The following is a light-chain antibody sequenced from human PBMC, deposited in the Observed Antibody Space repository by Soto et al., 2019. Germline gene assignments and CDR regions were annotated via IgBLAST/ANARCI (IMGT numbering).Light chain of an antibody. V-gene: IGKV3-15*01. CDR3: QQYNNWPPMYT. CDR1: QSVSSN. J-gene: IGKJ2*01. Sequence: ERVMTQSPATLSVSPGERATLSCRASQSVSSNLAWYQQKPGQAPMLLIYGASTRATGIPARFSGSGSGTEFTLTISSLQSEDFAVYYCQQYNNWPPMYTFGQGTKLEIK. CDR2: GAS.